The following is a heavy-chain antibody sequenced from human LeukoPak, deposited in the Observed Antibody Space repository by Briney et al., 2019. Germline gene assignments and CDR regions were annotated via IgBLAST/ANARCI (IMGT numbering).Heavy chain of an antibody. J-gene: IGHJ4*02. V-gene: IGHV7-4-1*02. D-gene: IGHD3-22*01. Sequence: ASVKVSCKASGYTFTSYAMNWVRQAPGQGLEWMGWINTNTGNPTYAQGFTGRFVFSLDTSVSTAYLQISSLKAEDTAVYYCARGNVFDYYDSRGDYWGQGTLVTVSS. CDR2: INTNTGNP. CDR3: ARGNVFDYYDSRGDY. CDR1: GYTFTSYA.